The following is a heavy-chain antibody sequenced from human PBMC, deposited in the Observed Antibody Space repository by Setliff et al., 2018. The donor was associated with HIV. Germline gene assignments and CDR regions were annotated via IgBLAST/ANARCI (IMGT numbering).Heavy chain of an antibody. J-gene: IGHJ4*02. Sequence: ASVKVSCKTSGYTFNIYGMHWVRQAPGQRLEWMGWINAADGNTKYSQKLQGRVTITRDTSASTAHMELSSLRSEDTAVYYCARGYCSSTSCQYYFDYWGLGTLVTVSS. V-gene: IGHV1-3*01. CDR2: INAADGNT. CDR1: GYTFNIYG. D-gene: IGHD2-2*01. CDR3: ARGYCSSTSCQYYFDY.